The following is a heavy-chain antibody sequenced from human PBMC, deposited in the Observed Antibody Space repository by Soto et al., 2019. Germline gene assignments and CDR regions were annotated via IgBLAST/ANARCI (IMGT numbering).Heavy chain of an antibody. Sequence: SETLSLTCTVSGGSISSGDYYWSWIRQPPGKGLEWIGYIYYSGSTYYNPSLKSRVTISVDTSKNQFSLKLSSVTAADTAMYYCARARHYYDCEFDPWGQGTLVTVSS. CDR3: ARARHYYDCEFDP. CDR2: IYYSGST. J-gene: IGHJ5*02. D-gene: IGHD3-22*01. V-gene: IGHV4-30-4*01. CDR1: GGSISSGDYY.